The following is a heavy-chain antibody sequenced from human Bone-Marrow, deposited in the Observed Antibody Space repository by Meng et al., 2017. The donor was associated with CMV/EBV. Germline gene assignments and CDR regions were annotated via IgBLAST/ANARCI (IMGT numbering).Heavy chain of an antibody. Sequence: GESLKISCTASGFTFGTYWMSWVRQAPGKGLEWVANIKQGGSQKYYADSAKGRFTISRDNAKNSLYPQMNSLRVEDTAVYYCARIGVGTASFYYYGMDVWGQGTTVTVSS. J-gene: IGHJ6*02. CDR3: ARIGVGTASFYYYGMDV. CDR2: IKQGGSQK. V-gene: IGHV3-7*01. D-gene: IGHD3-3*01. CDR1: GFTFGTYW.